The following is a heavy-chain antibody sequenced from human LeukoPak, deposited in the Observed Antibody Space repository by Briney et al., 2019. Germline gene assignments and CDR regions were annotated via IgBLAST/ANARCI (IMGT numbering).Heavy chain of an antibody. Sequence: SETLSLTCTVFGGSISSGDYYWSWIRQPPGKGLEWIGYIYYSGSTYYNPSLKSRVTISVDTSKNQFSLKLSSVTAADTAVYYCAGNYGSWYYFDYWGQGTLVTVSS. CDR1: GGSISSGDYY. J-gene: IGHJ4*02. CDR2: IYYSGST. V-gene: IGHV4-30-4*01. CDR3: AGNYGSWYYFDY. D-gene: IGHD3-10*01.